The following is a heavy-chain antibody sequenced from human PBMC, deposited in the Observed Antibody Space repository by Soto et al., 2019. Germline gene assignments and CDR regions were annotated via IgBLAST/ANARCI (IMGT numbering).Heavy chain of an antibody. D-gene: IGHD3-10*01. J-gene: IGHJ6*02. CDR2: IYYSGST. CDR3: ARITMVRGVIIAYYYYGMDV. V-gene: IGHV4-39*01. CDR1: GDSVTFGHHY. Sequence: SETLSLTCIVSGDSVTFGHHYWGWIRQPPGKGLEWIGSIYYSGSTYYNPSLKSRVTISVDTSKNQFSLKLSSVTAADTAVYYCARITMVRGVIIAYYYYGMDVWGQGTTVTVSS.